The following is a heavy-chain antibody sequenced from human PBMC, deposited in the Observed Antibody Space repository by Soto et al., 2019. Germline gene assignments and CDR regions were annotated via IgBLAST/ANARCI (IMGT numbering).Heavy chain of an antibody. Sequence: ASVKVSCKASGYTFTSYAMHWVRQAPGKGLEWMGGFDPEDGETIYAQKFQGRVTMTEDTSTDTAYMELSSLRSEDTAVYYCATDRRYCSSTSCRGWFDPWGQGTLVTVS. J-gene: IGHJ5*02. CDR1: GYTFTSYA. V-gene: IGHV1-24*01. CDR2: FDPEDGET. CDR3: ATDRRYCSSTSCRGWFDP. D-gene: IGHD2-2*01.